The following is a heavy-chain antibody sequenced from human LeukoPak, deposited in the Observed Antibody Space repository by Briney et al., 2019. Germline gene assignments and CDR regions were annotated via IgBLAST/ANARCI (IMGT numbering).Heavy chain of an antibody. CDR2: INHSGST. CDR3: ARGQTAGDYYYSMDV. D-gene: IGHD1-14*01. J-gene: IGHJ6*02. V-gene: IGHV4-34*01. Sequence: PSETLSLTCAVYGGSFSGYYWSWIRQPPGKGLEWIGEINHSGSTNYNPSLKSRVTISVDTSKNQFSLKLSSVTAADTAVYYCARGQTAGDYYYSMDVWGQGTTVTVSS. CDR1: GGSFSGYY.